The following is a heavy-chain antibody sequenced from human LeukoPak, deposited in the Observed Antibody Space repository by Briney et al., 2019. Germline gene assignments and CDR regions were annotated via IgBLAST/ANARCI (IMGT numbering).Heavy chain of an antibody. D-gene: IGHD3-10*01. CDR2: INPNSGGT. V-gene: IGHV1-2*02. Sequence: ASVKVSCKASGYTFTGYYMHWVRQAPGQGLEWMGWINPNSGGTNYAQKFQGRVTMTRDTSISTAYMELSRLRSDDTAVYYCARGAEGSGSYYRQGNDYWGQGTLVTVSS. CDR1: GYTFTGYY. CDR3: ARGAEGSGSYYRQGNDY. J-gene: IGHJ4*02.